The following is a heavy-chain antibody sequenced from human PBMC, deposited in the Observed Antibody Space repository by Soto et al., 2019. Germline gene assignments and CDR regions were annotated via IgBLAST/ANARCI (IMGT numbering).Heavy chain of an antibody. CDR2: ISYDGSNK. Sequence: GGSLRLSCAASGFTFSSYGMHWVRQAPGKGLEWVAVISYDGSNKYYADSVKGRFTISRDNSKNTLYLQMNSLRAEDTAVYYCAKDHPYGDSYYYYYGMDAWGPGTTVTVSS. V-gene: IGHV3-30*18. J-gene: IGHJ6*02. CDR3: AKDHPYGDSYYYYYGMDA. D-gene: IGHD4-17*01. CDR1: GFTFSSYG.